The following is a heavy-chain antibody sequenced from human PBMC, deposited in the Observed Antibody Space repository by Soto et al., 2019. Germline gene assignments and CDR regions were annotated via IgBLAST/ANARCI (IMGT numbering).Heavy chain of an antibody. J-gene: IGHJ6*03. V-gene: IGHV3-33*01. CDR3: ARASPLYYYYYMDV. Sequence: QVQLVESGGGVVQPGRSLRLSCAASGFTFSSYGMHWVRQAPGKGPEWVAVIWYDGSNKYYADSVKGRFTISRDKSKTTLYLQMNSLRAEDTAVYYCARASPLYYYYYMDVWGKGTTVTVSS. CDR1: GFTFSSYG. CDR2: IWYDGSNK.